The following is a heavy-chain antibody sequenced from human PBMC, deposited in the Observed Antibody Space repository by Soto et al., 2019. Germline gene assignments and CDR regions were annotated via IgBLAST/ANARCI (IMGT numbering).Heavy chain of an antibody. CDR1: GFNFSGSA. V-gene: IGHV3-73*01. D-gene: IGHD3-16*01. CDR2: ISSKATSYAT. J-gene: IGHJ3*02. CDR3: TRLGSLGDI. Sequence: GXSLRLSCAASGFNFSGSALHWFRQASGKGLEWVGRISSKATSYATAYAASVTGRFTISRDDSKNTAYLQINSLTTADTAVYYCTRLGSLGDIWGQGTMVTVSS.